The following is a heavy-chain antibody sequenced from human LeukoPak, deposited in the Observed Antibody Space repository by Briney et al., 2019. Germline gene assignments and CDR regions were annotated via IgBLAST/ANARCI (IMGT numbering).Heavy chain of an antibody. CDR2: IYTSGST. V-gene: IGHV4-4*09. J-gene: IGHJ6*03. CDR3: ARLIYYYYYMDV. Sequence: SETLSLTSTVSGGSISSYYWSWIRQPPGKGLEWIGYIYTSGSTNYNPSLKSRVTISVDTSKNQFSLKLSSVTAADTAVYYCARLIYYYYYMDVWGKGTTVTVSS. CDR1: GGSISSYY.